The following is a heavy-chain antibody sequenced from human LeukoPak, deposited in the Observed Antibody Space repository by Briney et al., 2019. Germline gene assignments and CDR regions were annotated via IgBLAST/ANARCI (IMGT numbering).Heavy chain of an antibody. V-gene: IGHV4-39*07. J-gene: IGHJ4*02. Sequence: SETLSLTCTVSGGSISSSSYYWGWIRQPPGKGLEWIGSIYYSGSTYYNPSLKSRVTISVDTSKNQFSLKLSSVTAADTAVYYCARDFSLSRVTRLFGYSYGYGGDFDYWGQGTLVTVSS. CDR1: GGSISSSSYY. D-gene: IGHD5-18*01. CDR3: ARDFSLSRVTRLFGYSYGYGGDFDY. CDR2: IYYSGST.